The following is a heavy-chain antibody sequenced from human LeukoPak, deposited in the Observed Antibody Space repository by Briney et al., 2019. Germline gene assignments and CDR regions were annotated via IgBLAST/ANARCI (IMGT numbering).Heavy chain of an antibody. V-gene: IGHV4-31*03. J-gene: IGHJ5*02. Sequence: SETLSLTCTVSGGSISSGGYYWSWIRQHPGKGLEWIGYIYYSGSTYYNPSLKSRVTISVDTSKNQFSLKLSSVTAADTAVYYCARSIMITFGGENRFDPWGQGTPVTVSS. CDR3: ARSIMITFGGENRFDP. CDR1: GGSISSGGYY. D-gene: IGHD3-16*01. CDR2: IYYSGST.